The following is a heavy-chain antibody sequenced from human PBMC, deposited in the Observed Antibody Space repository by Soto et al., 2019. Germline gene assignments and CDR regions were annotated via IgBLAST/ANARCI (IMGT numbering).Heavy chain of an antibody. D-gene: IGHD3-22*01. Sequence: PGGSLILSCAASGFTFSSYAMSWVRQAPGKGLEWVSAISGSGGSTYYADSVKGRFTISRDNSKNTLYLQMNSLRAEDTAVYYCAKDLYYYASSGQAEYYFDYWGQGTLVTVSS. V-gene: IGHV3-23*01. J-gene: IGHJ4*02. CDR2: ISGSGGST. CDR3: AKDLYYYASSGQAEYYFDY. CDR1: GFTFSSYA.